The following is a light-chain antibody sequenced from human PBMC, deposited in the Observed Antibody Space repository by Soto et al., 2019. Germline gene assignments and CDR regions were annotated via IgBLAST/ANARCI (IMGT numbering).Light chain of an antibody. CDR1: RVISSW. CDR2: AAS. CDR3: QQSHTFPIT. J-gene: IGKJ5*01. V-gene: IGKV1-12*01. Sequence: DIQMTPSPSSVSASVGDSVIITCRASRVISSWLAWYQQKPGKAPNLLIYAASNLQSGVPSRFSASGSGTDFTLTINNLQPEDFATYYCQQSHTFPITFGQGTRLEIK.